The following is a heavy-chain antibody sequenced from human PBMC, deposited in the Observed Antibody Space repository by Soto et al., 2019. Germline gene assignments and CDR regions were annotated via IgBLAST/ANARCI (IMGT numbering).Heavy chain of an antibody. CDR1: GGSISSGGYY. CDR2: IYYRGNS. CDR3: ARERQPYISSQGVWFGP. V-gene: IGHV4-31*03. Sequence: QLQLQESGPGLVKPSQPLSLTCTVSGGSISSGGYYWSWIRQPPVKGLGWIGNIYYRGNSHYSPSLRSRLTISIDTSKNQFSLRLSSVTAADTAVYYCARERQPYISSQGVWFGPWGQGTLVTVSS. J-gene: IGHJ5*02. D-gene: IGHD3-3*02.